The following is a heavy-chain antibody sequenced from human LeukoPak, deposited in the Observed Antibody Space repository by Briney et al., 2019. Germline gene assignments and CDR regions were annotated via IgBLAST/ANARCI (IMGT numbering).Heavy chain of an antibody. CDR3: VRDGRGDLNGDHYSGIDV. D-gene: IGHD1-26*01. J-gene: IGHJ6*02. CDR1: GGSISSGGYY. Sequence: SQTLSLTCTVSGGSISSGGYYWSWIRQHPGKGLEWIGYIYYSGSTYYNPSLESRVSLSLDTAKNQFSLKLTSVTAADTAVYYCVRDGRGDLNGDHYSGIDVWGQGITVTVS. CDR2: IYYSGST. V-gene: IGHV4-31*03.